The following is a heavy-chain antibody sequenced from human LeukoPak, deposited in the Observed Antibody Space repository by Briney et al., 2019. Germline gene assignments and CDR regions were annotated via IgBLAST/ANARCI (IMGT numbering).Heavy chain of an antibody. CDR1: GGSISSSSYY. D-gene: IGHD3-10*01. CDR3: ARAETLVLLRKVGAFDI. V-gene: IGHV4-39*07. Sequence: SETLSLTCTVSGGSISSSSYYWGWIRQPPGKGLEWIGSIYYSGSTYYNPSLKSRVTISVDTSKNQFSLKLSSVTAADTAVYFCARAETLVLLRKVGAFDIWGQGTMVTVSS. CDR2: IYYSGST. J-gene: IGHJ3*02.